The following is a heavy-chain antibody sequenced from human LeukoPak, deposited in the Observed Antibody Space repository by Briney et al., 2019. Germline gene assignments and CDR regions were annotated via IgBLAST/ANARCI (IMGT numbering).Heavy chain of an antibody. D-gene: IGHD7-27*01. CDR1: GFTFSDYP. CDR2: IRGSGSGSGSGV. V-gene: IGHV3-48*04. Sequence: GGSLRLSCAASGFTFSDYPMNWVRQAPGKGLEWISNIRGSGSGSGSGVYYADSVRGRFTISRDDAKNSLFLQMNSLRADDTAFYYCARDDKWGFDYWGQGALVTVS. CDR3: ARDDKWGFDY. J-gene: IGHJ4*02.